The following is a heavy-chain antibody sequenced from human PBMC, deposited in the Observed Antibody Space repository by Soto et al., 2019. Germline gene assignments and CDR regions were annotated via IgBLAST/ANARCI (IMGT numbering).Heavy chain of an antibody. CDR3: ARDINGDYNLDY. CDR2: ISHDGSNK. Sequence: GGSLRLSCAASGFTFSSYAMHWVRQAPGKGLEWVAVISHDGSNKYYADSVKGRFTISRDNSKNTLYLQMNSLRVGDTAVYYCARDINGDYNLDYWGQGTLVTVSS. CDR1: GFTFSSYA. J-gene: IGHJ4*02. V-gene: IGHV3-30-3*01. D-gene: IGHD4-17*01.